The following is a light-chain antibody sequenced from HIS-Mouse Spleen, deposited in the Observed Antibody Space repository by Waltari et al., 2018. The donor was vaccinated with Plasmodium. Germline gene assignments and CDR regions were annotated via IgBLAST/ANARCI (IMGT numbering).Light chain of an antibody. CDR1: SSDVGSYNL. V-gene: IGLV2-23*01. CDR3: CSYAGSSTYV. Sequence: QSALTQPASVSGSPGQSITISCTGTSSDVGSYNLVSWYQQHPGKAHKLMSYEGSKRPSGVYNRFSGSKSGNTASLTIAGLQAEDEADYYCCSYAGSSTYVFGTGTKVTVL. CDR2: EGS. J-gene: IGLJ1*01.